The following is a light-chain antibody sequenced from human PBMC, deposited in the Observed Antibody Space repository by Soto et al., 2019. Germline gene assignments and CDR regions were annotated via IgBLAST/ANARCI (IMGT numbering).Light chain of an antibody. Sequence: HSALTQPASVSGSPGQSITISCTGTSSDVGGYNYVSWYQQHPGKAPKVIIYGVTHRPSGVSNRFSGSKSVNTASLTISGLQAEHEADYYCCSYTTTNTLVFGGGTKLTVL. J-gene: IGLJ2*01. CDR1: SSDVGGYNY. CDR2: GVT. CDR3: CSYTTTNTLV. V-gene: IGLV2-14*01.